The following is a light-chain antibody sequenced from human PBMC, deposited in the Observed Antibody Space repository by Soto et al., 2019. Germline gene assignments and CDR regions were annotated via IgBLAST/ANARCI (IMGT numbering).Light chain of an antibody. Sequence: EIVLTQSLSTLSLHPRERSTRSCRASQSVNNYLAWYQQRPGQAPRLLIYDASYRATGIPARFSGSGSGTDFTLTISSLQSEDFAVYYCQQYNNWPRTFGQGTKVDIK. CDR2: DAS. CDR1: QSVNNY. V-gene: IGKV3-11*01. CDR3: QQYNNWPRT. J-gene: IGKJ1*01.